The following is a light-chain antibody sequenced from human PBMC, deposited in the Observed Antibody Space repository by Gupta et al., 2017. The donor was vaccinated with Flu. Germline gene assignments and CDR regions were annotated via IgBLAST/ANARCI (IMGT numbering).Light chain of an antibody. CDR3: QQRDSTPWT. Sequence: PSSLSASVGDRVTITCRASQRISSYLNWYQQKPGKAPKVLIYAASRLQSGVPSTFSGSGSGTDFTLTISRLQPEDFATYYCQQRDSTPWTFGQGTKVEI. J-gene: IGKJ1*01. CDR2: AAS. CDR1: QRISSY. V-gene: IGKV1-39*01.